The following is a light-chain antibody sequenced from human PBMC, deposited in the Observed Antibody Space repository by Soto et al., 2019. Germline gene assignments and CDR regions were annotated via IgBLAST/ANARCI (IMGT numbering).Light chain of an antibody. CDR1: KSISSW. Sequence: DIQMTQSPSTLSASVGDRVTITCRASKSISSWLAWYQQKPGKAPKLLIYKASSLESGVPSRFSGSGSGTEFTLTIYSLQPDDFATYYCQQYSSPSTFGQGTKVEIK. V-gene: IGKV1-5*03. CDR3: QQYSSPST. J-gene: IGKJ1*01. CDR2: KAS.